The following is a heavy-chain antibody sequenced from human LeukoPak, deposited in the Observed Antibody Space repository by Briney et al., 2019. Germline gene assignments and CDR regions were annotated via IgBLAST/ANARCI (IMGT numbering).Heavy chain of an antibody. Sequence: PGGSLRLSCAASGFTFSSYAMHWVRQAPGKGLEWVAVISYDGSNKYYADSVKGRFTISRDNSKNTLYLQMNSLRAEDTAVYYCATTYYYDSSGHSEREDWGQGTLVTVSS. V-gene: IGHV3-30-3*01. D-gene: IGHD3-22*01. CDR3: ATTYYYDSSGHSERED. J-gene: IGHJ4*02. CDR1: GFTFSSYA. CDR2: ISYDGSNK.